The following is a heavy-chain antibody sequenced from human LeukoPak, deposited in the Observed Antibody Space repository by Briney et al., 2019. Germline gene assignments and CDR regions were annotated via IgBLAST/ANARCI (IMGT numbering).Heavy chain of an antibody. CDR3: AILGIAAASAIDY. J-gene: IGHJ4*02. CDR2: ISYDGSNK. CDR1: GFTFSSYG. D-gene: IGHD6-13*01. V-gene: IGHV3-30*03. Sequence: PGGSLRLSCAASGFTFSSYGMHWVRQAPGKGLEWVAVISYDGSNKYYADSVKGRFTISRDNSKNTLYLQMSSLRAEDTAVYYCAILGIAAASAIDYWGQGTLVTVSS.